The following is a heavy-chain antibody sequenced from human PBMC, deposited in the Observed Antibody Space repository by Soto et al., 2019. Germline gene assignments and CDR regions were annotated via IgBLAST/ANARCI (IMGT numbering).Heavy chain of an antibody. V-gene: IGHV4-4*02. CDR1: GDSISSGNW. CDR3: AYLANQTCPNYTSFDV. Sequence: SETLSLTCAVSGDSISSGNWWTWVRQSPQRGLEYIGEIFHDGTANYYPSFERRVAISVDTSKNQFSLKLTSVTAADTAIYFFAYLANQTCPNYTSFDVWGQGTLVTVSS. CDR2: IFHDGTA. J-gene: IGHJ4*02. D-gene: IGHD2-8*01.